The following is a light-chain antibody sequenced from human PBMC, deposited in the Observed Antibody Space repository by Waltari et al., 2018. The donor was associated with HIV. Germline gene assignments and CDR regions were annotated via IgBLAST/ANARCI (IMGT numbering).Light chain of an antibody. CDR2: EGS. J-gene: IGLJ2*01. Sequence: QSALTQPASVSGSPGQSITISCPGTSSDVGSHNLFSWYQQHPGKAPKLMIYEGSKRPSGVPDRFSGSKSGNTASLTVSGLQAEDEADYYCASHAGSKDVFGGGTRLTVL. CDR1: SSDVGSHNL. CDR3: ASHAGSKDV. V-gene: IGLV2-14*02.